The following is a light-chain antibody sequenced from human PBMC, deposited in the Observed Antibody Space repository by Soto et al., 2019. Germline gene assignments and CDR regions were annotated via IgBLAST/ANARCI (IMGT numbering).Light chain of an antibody. V-gene: IGKV1-12*01. J-gene: IGKJ4*01. CDR3: QQASRFPLT. CDR2: AAS. CDR1: ESINSW. Sequence: DIQMTQSPSSVSASVGDRVTITCRASESINSWLAWYQQKPGKAPRLLIYAASTLRSGVPSRFSGSGSETDFTLTISSLQPEDFATYYCQQASRFPLTFGGGTKVDIK.